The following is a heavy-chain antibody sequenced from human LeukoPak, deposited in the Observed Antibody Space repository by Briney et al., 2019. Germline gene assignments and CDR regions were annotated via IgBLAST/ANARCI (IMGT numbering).Heavy chain of an antibody. D-gene: IGHD4-23*01. J-gene: IGHJ4*02. CDR1: GLTVSSNY. CDR3: ACRRWKASAVDY. Sequence: GGSLRLSCAASGLTVSSNYMSWVRQAPGKGLEWVSVIYSGGSTYYADSVKGRFTISRDNSKNTLYLQMNSLRAEDTAVYFCACRRWKASAVDYWGQGTLVTVSS. CDR2: IYSGGST. V-gene: IGHV3-53*01.